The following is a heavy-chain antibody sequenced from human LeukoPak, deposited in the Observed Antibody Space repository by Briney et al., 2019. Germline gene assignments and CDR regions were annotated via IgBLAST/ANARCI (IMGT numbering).Heavy chain of an antibody. CDR3: ARGPGPLQLERLEAFDI. D-gene: IGHD1-1*01. CDR2: IYTSGTT. Sequence: SETLSLTCTVSGGSISSYYWSWIRQPAGKGLEWIGRIYTSGTTDYNPSLNSRVTMSLDTSQNQLSLRLRSVTAADTAIYYCARGPGPLQLERLEAFDIWGQGTVVTVSS. J-gene: IGHJ3*02. CDR1: GGSISSYY. V-gene: IGHV4-4*07.